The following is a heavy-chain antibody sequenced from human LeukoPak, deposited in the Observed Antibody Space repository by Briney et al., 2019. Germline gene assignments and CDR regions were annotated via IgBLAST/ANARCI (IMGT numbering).Heavy chain of an antibody. V-gene: IGHV1-46*01. J-gene: IGHJ4*02. Sequence: ASVKLSCTASGYTFTSYYMHWVRQAPGQGLEWMGIINPSGSSTSYAQNFQGRVTMTWDTSTSTVYMELSSLRSEDTAVYYCARDRNDFWSRYIENWGQGTLVTVSS. CDR3: ARDRNDFWSRYIEN. CDR2: INPSGSST. CDR1: GYTFTSYY. D-gene: IGHD3-3*01.